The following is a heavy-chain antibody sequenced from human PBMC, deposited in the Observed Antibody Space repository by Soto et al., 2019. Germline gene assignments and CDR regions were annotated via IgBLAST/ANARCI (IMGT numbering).Heavy chain of an antibody. CDR1: GSSFSTYY. CDR3: ARHPTVTEYYFDY. J-gene: IGHJ4*02. D-gene: IGHD4-17*01. CDR2: ISYSGSI. V-gene: IGHV4-59*08. Sequence: SETLSLTCTVSGSSFSTYYWSWIRQPPGKGLEWIGHISYSGSIKYNPSLKSRVTMSVDTSKNQFSLRLSSVTAADTAVYYCARHPTVTEYYFDYWGQGTLVTVS.